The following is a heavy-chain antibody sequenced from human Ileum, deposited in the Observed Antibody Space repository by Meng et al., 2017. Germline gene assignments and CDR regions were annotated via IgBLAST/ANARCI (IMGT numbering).Heavy chain of an antibody. CDR1: GFSFRNYW. V-gene: IGHV3-7*01. CDR2: INPDGSGQ. CDR3: TSVSLHILGADK. Sequence: GESLKISCAASGFSFRNYWMNWVRQVPGKGLEWVANINPDGSGQFYVDSVKGRFAISRDNAKNSLSLQMDGLRGEDTAIYYCTSVSLHILGADKWGQGTLVTVSS. J-gene: IGHJ4*02. D-gene: IGHD3-9*01.